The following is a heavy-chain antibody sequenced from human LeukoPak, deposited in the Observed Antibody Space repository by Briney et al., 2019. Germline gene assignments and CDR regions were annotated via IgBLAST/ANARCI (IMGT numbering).Heavy chain of an antibody. V-gene: IGHV4-59*08. CDR1: GGSISNYY. D-gene: IGHD2-2*01. CDR3: ARQAAANSIDY. CDR2: INYSGST. Sequence: PSETLFLTCTVSGGSISNYYWSWIRQPPGKGLEWIGYINYSGSTTYNPSLKSRVTISVDTSKNQFSLKLTSATAADTAVYYCARQAAANSIDYWGQGTVVTVSS. J-gene: IGHJ4*02.